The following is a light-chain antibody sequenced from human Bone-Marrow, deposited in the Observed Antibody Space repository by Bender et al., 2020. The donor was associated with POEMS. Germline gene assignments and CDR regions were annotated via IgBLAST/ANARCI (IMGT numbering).Light chain of an antibody. CDR2: GDN. CDR1: SLRNYY. V-gene: IGLV3-19*01. Sequence: SSELTQDPAVSVALGQTVKITCQGDSLRNYYASWYQQKPGQAPVLVVYGDNSRPSGIPARFSGSSSGDTASLIITGGQAEDEADYYCGSRDRDTSGNHLVFGGGTKLTVL. CDR3: GSRDRDTSGNHLV. J-gene: IGLJ3*02.